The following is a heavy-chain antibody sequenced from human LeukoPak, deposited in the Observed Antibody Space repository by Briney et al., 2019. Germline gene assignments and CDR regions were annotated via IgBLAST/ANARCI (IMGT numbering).Heavy chain of an antibody. V-gene: IGHV3-33*01. D-gene: IGHD6-6*01. CDR1: GFTFSSYG. Sequence: GGSLRLSCAASGFTFSSYGMHWVRQAPGKGLGWVAVIWYDGSNKYYADSVKGRFTISRDNSKNTLYLQMNSLRAEDTAVYYCARDLYSSSPYGMDVWGQGTTVTVSS. CDR2: IWYDGSNK. CDR3: ARDLYSSSPYGMDV. J-gene: IGHJ6*02.